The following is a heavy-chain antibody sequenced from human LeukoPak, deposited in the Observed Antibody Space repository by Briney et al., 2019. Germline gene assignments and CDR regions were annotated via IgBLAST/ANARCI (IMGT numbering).Heavy chain of an antibody. D-gene: IGHD3-22*01. Sequence: SETLSLTCTVSGGSISSYYWSWIRQPPGKGLEWIGYIYYSGSTNYNPSLKSRVTISVDTSKNQFSLKLSSVTAADTAVYYCARGRGYYYDSSGSFDPWGQGTLVTVSS. CDR2: IYYSGST. J-gene: IGHJ5*02. V-gene: IGHV4-59*01. CDR3: ARGRGYYYDSSGSFDP. CDR1: GGSISSYY.